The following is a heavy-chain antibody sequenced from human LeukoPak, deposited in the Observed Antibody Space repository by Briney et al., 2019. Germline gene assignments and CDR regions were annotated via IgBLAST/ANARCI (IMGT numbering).Heavy chain of an antibody. D-gene: IGHD3-22*01. Sequence: GGSLRLSCAASGFTFSSYSMNWVRQAPGKGLEWVSSISSSSSYIYYADSVKGRFTISRDNAKNSLYLQMNRLRAEDTAVYYCARDYYYDSSYHLGDAFDIWGQGTMVTVSS. CDR1: GFTFSSYS. J-gene: IGHJ3*02. CDR3: ARDYYYDSSYHLGDAFDI. V-gene: IGHV3-21*01. CDR2: ISSSSSYI.